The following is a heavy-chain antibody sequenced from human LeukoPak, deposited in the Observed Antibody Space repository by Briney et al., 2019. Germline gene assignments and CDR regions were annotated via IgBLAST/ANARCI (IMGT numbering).Heavy chain of an antibody. CDR3: ARDEADTAIDAYIDY. J-gene: IGHJ4*02. CDR2: ISGSGGST. Sequence: GGSLRLSCSTSGFTFGDYVMSWFRQAPGKGLEWVSAISGSGGSTYYADSVKGRFTISRDNSKNTLYLQMNSLRAEDTAVYYCARDEADTAIDAYIDYWGQGTLVTVSS. V-gene: IGHV3-23*01. D-gene: IGHD5-18*01. CDR1: GFTFGDYV.